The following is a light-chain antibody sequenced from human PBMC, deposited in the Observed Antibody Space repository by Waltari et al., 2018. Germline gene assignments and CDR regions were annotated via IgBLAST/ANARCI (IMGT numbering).Light chain of an antibody. CDR2: QDN. J-gene: IGLJ2*01. CDR3: QTYDGTTIL. Sequence: SYELTQPRSLSVSPGQTAIITCSGEKLENKYASWYQQRPGQSPVLVIYQDNNRPSVIPERFSGSGSGTTATLTISGTQVGDEADYYCQTYDGTTILFGGGTKLTVL. CDR1: KLENKY. V-gene: IGLV3-1*01.